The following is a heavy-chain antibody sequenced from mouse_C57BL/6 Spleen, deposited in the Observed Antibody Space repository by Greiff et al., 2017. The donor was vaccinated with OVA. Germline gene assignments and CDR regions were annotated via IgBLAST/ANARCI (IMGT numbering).Heavy chain of an antibody. J-gene: IGHJ1*03. CDR2: INPGSGGT. Sequence: VQLQQSGAELVRPGTSVKVSCKASGYAFTNYLIEWVKQRPGQGLEWIGVINPGSGGTNYNEKFKGKATLTADKSSSTAYMQLSSLTSGDSAVYFGAREGITTVVGYFDVWGTGTTVTVSS. V-gene: IGHV1-54*01. CDR3: AREGITTVVGYFDV. D-gene: IGHD1-1*01. CDR1: GYAFTNYL.